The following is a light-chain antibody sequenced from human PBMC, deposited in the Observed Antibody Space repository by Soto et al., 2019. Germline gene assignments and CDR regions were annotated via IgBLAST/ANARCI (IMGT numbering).Light chain of an antibody. CDR3: QQLNGYPLT. V-gene: IGKV1-9*01. CDR1: QGISSY. J-gene: IGKJ4*01. Sequence: DIQLTQSPSFLSASVGDRVTITCRASQGISSYLAWYQQKPGKAPNLLIYTASTLQSGVPSRFSGSGSGTEFTLTISSLQPEDFSTYYCQQLNGYPLTFGGGTKVDIK. CDR2: TAS.